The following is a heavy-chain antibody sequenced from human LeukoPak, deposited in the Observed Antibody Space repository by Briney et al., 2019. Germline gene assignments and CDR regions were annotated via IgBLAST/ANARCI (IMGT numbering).Heavy chain of an antibody. CDR3: ARADSSGTPNLS. V-gene: IGHV1-18*01. Sequence: ASVKVSCKASGYTFTSYGISWVRQAPGQGLEWMGWISAYNGNTNYAQKLQGRVTMTSDTSTSTAYMELRSLRSDDTAVYYCARADSSGTPNLSWGQGTLVTVSS. CDR1: GYTFTSYG. D-gene: IGHD3-22*01. J-gene: IGHJ4*02. CDR2: ISAYNGNT.